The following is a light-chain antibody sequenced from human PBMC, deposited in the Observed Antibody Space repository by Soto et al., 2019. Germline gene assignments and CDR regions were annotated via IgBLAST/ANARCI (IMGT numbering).Light chain of an antibody. CDR2: DVS. CDR1: SSDVGGYNY. Sequence: QSVLTQPRSVSGSPGQAVTISCSGTSSDVGGYNYVAWYQHHPGKAPKLMIYDVSKRPSGVPDRFSGSKSGNTASLTISGLQAEDEADYYCSSYAGSATGVFGGGTKLTVL. V-gene: IGLV2-11*01. J-gene: IGLJ3*02. CDR3: SSYAGSATGV.